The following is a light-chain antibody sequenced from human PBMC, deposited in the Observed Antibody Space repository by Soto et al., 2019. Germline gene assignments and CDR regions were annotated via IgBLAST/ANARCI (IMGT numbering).Light chain of an antibody. Sequence: MTQSPSTLSASLGDTVTVTCRASQRFISYLSCYQQKPGQAPRLLIYGASTRATGIPARLSGSGSGTEFTLTISSLQSEDFAVYYCQQYNNWPPWTFGQGTKVDI. J-gene: IGKJ1*01. CDR2: GAS. CDR1: QRFISY. V-gene: IGKV3-15*01. CDR3: QQYNNWPPWT.